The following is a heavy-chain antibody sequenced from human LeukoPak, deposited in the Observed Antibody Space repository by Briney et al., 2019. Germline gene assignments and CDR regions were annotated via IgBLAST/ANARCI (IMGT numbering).Heavy chain of an antibody. J-gene: IGHJ5*02. CDR2: INHSGST. CDR1: GGSISSSNW. Sequence: SETLSLTCAVSGGSISSSNWWSWVRQPPGKGLEWIGEINHSGSTNYNPSLKSRVTISVDTSKNQFSLKLSSVTAADTAVYYCARADEYYYDSSGYYYVRGWFDPWGQGTLVTVSS. V-gene: IGHV4-4*02. CDR3: ARADEYYYDSSGYYYVRGWFDP. D-gene: IGHD3-22*01.